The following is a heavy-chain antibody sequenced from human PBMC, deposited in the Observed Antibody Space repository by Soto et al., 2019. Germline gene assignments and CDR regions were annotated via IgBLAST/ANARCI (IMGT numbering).Heavy chain of an antibody. CDR1: GFTFRNYD. D-gene: IGHD3-10*01. CDR3: ARDLLTLIRGVFPRVSYGLDV. J-gene: IGHJ6*02. Sequence: LRLSCAASGFTFRNYDLNWVRQAPGKGLEWVSFISSTGTYIKYADALKGRFTISRDNAGNSLFLQMNSLTAEDTAIYYCARDLLTLIRGVFPRVSYGLDVWGQGTTVTVSS. CDR2: ISSTGTYI. V-gene: IGHV3-21*01.